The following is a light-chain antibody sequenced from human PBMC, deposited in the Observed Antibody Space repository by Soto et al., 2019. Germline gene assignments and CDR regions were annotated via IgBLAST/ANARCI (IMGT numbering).Light chain of an antibody. V-gene: IGKV3-15*01. CDR3: QQYNNWPRT. Sequence: EIVLTQSPATLSVSRVERHALXCRASQSVSSNLAWYQQKPGQAPRLLIYGASTRATGIPARFSGSGSGTEFTLTISSLQSEDFAVYYCQQYNNWPRTFGQGTKVDIK. J-gene: IGKJ1*01. CDR1: QSVSSN. CDR2: GAS.